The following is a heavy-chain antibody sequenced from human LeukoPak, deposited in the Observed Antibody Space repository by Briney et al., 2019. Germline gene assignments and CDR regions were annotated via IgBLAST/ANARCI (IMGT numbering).Heavy chain of an antibody. CDR3: ARIERCDY. CDR1: GFTFSSYA. CDR2: IGTSGATT. J-gene: IGHJ4*02. Sequence: GGSLRLSCAASGFTFSSYAMSWVRQAPGKGLEWVSSIGTSGATTTYADSVKGRFTISRDNSENTLYLQMNSLRVEDTAEYYCARIERCDYWGQGTLVTVSS. V-gene: IGHV3-23*01.